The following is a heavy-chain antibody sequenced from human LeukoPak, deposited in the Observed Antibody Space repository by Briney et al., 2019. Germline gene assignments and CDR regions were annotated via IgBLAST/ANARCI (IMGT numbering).Heavy chain of an antibody. Sequence: ASVNVSCKASGYTFTSYDINWVRQATGQGLEWMGWMNPNSGNTGYAQKFQGRVTMTKNISISTAYMELSSLRSEDTAVYYCARGSRRDGYNTLVDSWGQGTLVTVSS. CDR1: GYTFTSYD. V-gene: IGHV1-8*01. J-gene: IGHJ4*02. CDR3: ARGSRRDGYNTLVDS. D-gene: IGHD5-24*01. CDR2: MNPNSGNT.